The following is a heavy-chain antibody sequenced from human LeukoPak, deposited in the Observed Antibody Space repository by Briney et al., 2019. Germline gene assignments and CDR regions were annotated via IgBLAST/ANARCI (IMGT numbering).Heavy chain of an antibody. D-gene: IGHD3-10*01. CDR3: ASSEMVRGDIDRTTC. CDR2: IIPIFGTA. Sequence: GASVKVSCKASGGTFSSYANSWVRQAPGQGLEWMGGIIPIFGTANCAQKFQGRVTITADKSTSTAYMELSSLRSEDTAVYYCASSEMVRGDIDRTTCWGQGTLVTVSS. CDR1: GGTFSSYA. V-gene: IGHV1-69*06. J-gene: IGHJ4*02.